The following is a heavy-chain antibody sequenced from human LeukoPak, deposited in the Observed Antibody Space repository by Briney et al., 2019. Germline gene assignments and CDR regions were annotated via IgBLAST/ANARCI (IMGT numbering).Heavy chain of an antibody. D-gene: IGHD3-22*01. V-gene: IGHV3-30-3*01. Sequence: GGSLRLSCAASGFTFSSYAMHWVRQAPGKGLEWVAVISYDGSNKYYADSVKGRFTISRDNAKNSLCLQMNSLRAEDTAVYYCARDVNDSSGYGYWGQGTLVTVSS. CDR1: GFTFSSYA. CDR2: ISYDGSNK. CDR3: ARDVNDSSGYGY. J-gene: IGHJ4*02.